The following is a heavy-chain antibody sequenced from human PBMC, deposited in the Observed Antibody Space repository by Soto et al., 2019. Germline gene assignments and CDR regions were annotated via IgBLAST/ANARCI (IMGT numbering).Heavy chain of an antibody. CDR1: GFTFISYG. Sequence: VGSLRLSCAASGFTFISYGVHWVRQAPGKGLEWVAVISYDGSDKYYADSVKGRFTISRDNSKNTLYLQMNSLRAEDTAVYYCAKVYYDSWDFDYWGQGTLVTVSS. D-gene: IGHD3-22*01. CDR3: AKVYYDSWDFDY. V-gene: IGHV3-30*18. CDR2: ISYDGSDK. J-gene: IGHJ4*02.